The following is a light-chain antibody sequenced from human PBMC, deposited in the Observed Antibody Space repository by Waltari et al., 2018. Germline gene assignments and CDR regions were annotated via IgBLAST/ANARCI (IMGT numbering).Light chain of an antibody. CDR1: STHIGSNT. Sequence: QSVLTQSPSASGTPGQRVPISCSGSSTHIGSNTVTWYQQLPGTAPKLLIYSDNQRPSGVPDRVSGSKSGTSASLAISGLHSEDEADYYCAAWDDSLNGPVFGGGTKLTVL. J-gene: IGLJ3*02. V-gene: IGLV1-44*01. CDR3: AAWDDSLNGPV. CDR2: SDN.